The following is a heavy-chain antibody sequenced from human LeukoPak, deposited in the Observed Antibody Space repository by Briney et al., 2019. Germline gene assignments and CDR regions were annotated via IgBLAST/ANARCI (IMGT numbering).Heavy chain of an antibody. CDR3: TRESGSYHGNDY. D-gene: IGHD1-26*01. CDR1: RYTFTGYY. J-gene: IGHJ4*02. CDR2: INPNNGAT. V-gene: IGHV1-2*06. Sequence: ASVKVSCKASRYTFTGYYMHWVRQAPGQGLEWMGRINPNNGATNYAQTLQGRVAITGDTSISTAYMELSSLRSDDTAVYYCTRESGSYHGNDYWGQGTLVTVSS.